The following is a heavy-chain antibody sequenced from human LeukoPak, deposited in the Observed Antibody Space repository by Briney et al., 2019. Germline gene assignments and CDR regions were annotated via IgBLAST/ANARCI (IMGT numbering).Heavy chain of an antibody. CDR1: GGSLSSYY. CDR2: NYYSVSS. D-gene: IGHD2-15*01. Sequence: SETLSLTCTVSGGSLSSYYWSWIRQPPGKGQEWIGYNYYSVSSNYNPSIENRMTISVDTSKSQFSLKLSAVTAADTAVYYCAREMRRLPLDVWGQVTMVTVSS. CDR3: AREMRRLPLDV. V-gene: IGHV4-59*01. J-gene: IGHJ3*01.